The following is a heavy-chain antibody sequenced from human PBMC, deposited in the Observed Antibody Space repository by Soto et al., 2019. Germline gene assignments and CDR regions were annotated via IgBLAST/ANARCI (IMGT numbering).Heavy chain of an antibody. CDR2: INAGNGNT. CDR3: ARWLVLGYFDY. J-gene: IGHJ4*02. CDR1: GYTFTSYA. V-gene: IGHV1-3*01. D-gene: IGHD6-19*01. Sequence: QVQLVQSGAEVKKPGASVKVSCKASGYTFTSYAMHWVRQAPGQRLEWMGWINAGNGNTKYSQKFQGRVAITRDTSASTAYMELSSLRSEDTAVYYCARWLVLGYFDYWGQGTLVTVSS.